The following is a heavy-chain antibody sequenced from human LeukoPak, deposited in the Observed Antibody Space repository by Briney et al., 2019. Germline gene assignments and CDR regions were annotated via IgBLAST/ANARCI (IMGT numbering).Heavy chain of an antibody. V-gene: IGHV4-39*01. Sequence: SETLSLTCTVSGGSISSSSYYWGWIRQPPGKGLEWIGSIYYSGSTYYNPSLKSRVTISVDTSKNQFSLKLSSVTAADTAVYYCAGEYSSLSGDYWGQGTLVTVSS. J-gene: IGHJ4*02. D-gene: IGHD6-6*01. CDR3: AGEYSSLSGDY. CDR2: IYYSGST. CDR1: GGSISSSSYY.